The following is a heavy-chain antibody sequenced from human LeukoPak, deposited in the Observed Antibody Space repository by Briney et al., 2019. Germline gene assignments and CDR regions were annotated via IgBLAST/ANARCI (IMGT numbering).Heavy chain of an antibody. CDR3: AKDAFPYYYDSSGYPTYYMDV. CDR2: ISWDGGST. D-gene: IGHD3-22*01. V-gene: IGHV3-43D*03. J-gene: IGHJ6*03. CDR1: GFTFDDYA. Sequence: GGSLRLSCAASGFTFDDYAMHWVRQAPGKGLEWVSLISWDGGSTYYADSVKGRFTISRDNSKNSLYLQMNSLRAEDTALYYCAKDAFPYYYDSSGYPTYYMDVWGKGTTVTVSS.